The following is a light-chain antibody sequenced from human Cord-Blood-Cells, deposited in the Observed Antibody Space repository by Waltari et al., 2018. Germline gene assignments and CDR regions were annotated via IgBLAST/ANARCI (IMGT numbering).Light chain of an antibody. Sequence: QSVLTQPPSVSTAPGQKVTLSCSGSSSNIGTNYVTWDQQPPGTAPKLLIYDNNKRPSGIPDRFPGSKSGTSATLGITGLQTGDEADYYCGTWDSSLSAVVFGGGTKLTVL. CDR2: DNN. V-gene: IGLV1-51*01. CDR3: GTWDSSLSAVV. J-gene: IGLJ2*01. CDR1: SSNIGTNY.